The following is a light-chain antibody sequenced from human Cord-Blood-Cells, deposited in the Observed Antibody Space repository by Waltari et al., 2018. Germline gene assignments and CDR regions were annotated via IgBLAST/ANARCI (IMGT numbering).Light chain of an antibody. CDR1: QSISSY. CDR3: QQSYSTLRT. CDR2: AAS. J-gene: IGKJ1*01. V-gene: IGKV1-39*01. Sequence: DIQMTQSPSSLSASVGDRVTITCRASQSISSYLNGYQQKPGKAPKLLIDAASSLQSGVPSRFGGSGSGTDFTLTISSLQPEDFATYYCQQSYSTLRTFGQGTKVEIK.